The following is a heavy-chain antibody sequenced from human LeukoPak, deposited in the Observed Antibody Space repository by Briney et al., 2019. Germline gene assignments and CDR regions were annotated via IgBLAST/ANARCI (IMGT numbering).Heavy chain of an antibody. J-gene: IGHJ4*02. CDR2: INHSGST. D-gene: IGHD6-19*01. CDR1: GGSFSGYY. CDR3: ARGTWYSSGWSDY. V-gene: IGHV4-34*01. Sequence: SETLSLTCAVYGGSFSGYYWSWIRQPPGKGLEWIGEINHSGSTNYNPSLKSRVTILVDTSKNQFSLKLSSVTAADTAVYYCARGTWYSSGWSDYWGQGTMVTVSS.